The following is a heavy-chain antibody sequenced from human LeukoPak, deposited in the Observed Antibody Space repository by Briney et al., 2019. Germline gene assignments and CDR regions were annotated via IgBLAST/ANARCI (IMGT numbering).Heavy chain of an antibody. D-gene: IGHD3-22*01. CDR2: IIPILGIA. V-gene: IGHV1-69*04. CDR1: GGTFSSYA. CDR3: ARVRATMIDQWDLDY. Sequence: SVKVSCKASGGTFSSYAISWVRQAPGQGLEWMGRIIPILGIANYAQKFQGRVMITADKSTSTAYMELSSLRSEDTAVYDCARVRATMIDQWDLDYRGQGTLVTVSS. J-gene: IGHJ4*02.